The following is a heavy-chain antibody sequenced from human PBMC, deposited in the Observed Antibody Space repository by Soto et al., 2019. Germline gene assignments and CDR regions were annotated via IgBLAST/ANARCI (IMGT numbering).Heavy chain of an antibody. CDR1: GIPVSSNY. Sequence: EVQLVESGGGLVQPGGSLRLSCAASGIPVSSNYMTWVRQAPGKGLEWVSVLRSGGDTYYANSVKGRFTISRHDSTNTLFLQMNSLTPEDTAVYYCARDGPYYYASRMAVWGQGTTVTVSS. J-gene: IGHJ6*02. D-gene: IGHD3-10*01. V-gene: IGHV3-53*04. CDR3: ARDGPYYYASRMAV. CDR2: LRSGGDT.